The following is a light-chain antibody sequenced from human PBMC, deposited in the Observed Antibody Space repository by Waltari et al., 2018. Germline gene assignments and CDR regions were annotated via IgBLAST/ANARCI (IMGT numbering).Light chain of an antibody. Sequence: EIVLTQSPATLSVSPGERATLSCRASQSVSNYLAWYQQKPGQAPRLLIYETSNRASGIAARFSGSGSGTDFTLTISSLEPEDFAVYYCQLLVNWPLFTFGPGTKVDIK. CDR1: QSVSNY. CDR3: QLLVNWPLFT. J-gene: IGKJ3*01. CDR2: ETS. V-gene: IGKV3-11*01.